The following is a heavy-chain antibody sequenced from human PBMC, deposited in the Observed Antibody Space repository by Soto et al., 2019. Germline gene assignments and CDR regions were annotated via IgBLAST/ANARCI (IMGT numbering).Heavy chain of an antibody. D-gene: IGHD5-18*01. Sequence: QITLKESGPALVKPTQTLTLTCTFSGFSLTTYGVGVGWIRQPPGKALEWLALIFWNDDERYSPSLKSRLTITKDTSNAQVVFTLTNVDPVDTATYLFVHTGYSYVTFAYWGRGTLVTVSS. CDR3: VHTGYSYVTFAY. J-gene: IGHJ4*02. CDR1: GFSLTTYGVG. CDR2: IFWNDDE. V-gene: IGHV2-5*01.